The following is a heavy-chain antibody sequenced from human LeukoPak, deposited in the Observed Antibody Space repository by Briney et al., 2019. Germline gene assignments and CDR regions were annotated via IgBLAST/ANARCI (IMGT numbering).Heavy chain of an antibody. CDR3: ARGLMDSSGWYWRL. V-gene: IGHV3-21*01. J-gene: IGHJ4*02. Sequence: GGSLRLSCAASGFTFSSYSMNWVRQAPGKGLEWVSSISSSSSYIYYADSVKGRFTISRDNAKNSLYLQMNSLRAEDTAVYYCARGLMDSSGWYWRLWGQGTLVTVSS. CDR1: GFTFSSYS. CDR2: ISSSSSYI. D-gene: IGHD6-19*01.